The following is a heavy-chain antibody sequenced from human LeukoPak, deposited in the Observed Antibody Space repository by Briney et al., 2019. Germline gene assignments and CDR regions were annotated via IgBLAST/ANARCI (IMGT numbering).Heavy chain of an antibody. D-gene: IGHD3-3*01. CDR3: ARERQFLERVFASLYYYMDV. CDR2: INPNRGGT. V-gene: IGHV1-2*02. Sequence: ASVKVSCKASGYTFTGYYMHWVRQAPGQGLEWMGWINPNRGGTNYAQKFQGRVTMTRDTSISTAYMELSRLRSDDTAVYYCARERQFLERVFASLYYYMDVWGKGTTVTVSS. CDR1: GYTFTGYY. J-gene: IGHJ6*03.